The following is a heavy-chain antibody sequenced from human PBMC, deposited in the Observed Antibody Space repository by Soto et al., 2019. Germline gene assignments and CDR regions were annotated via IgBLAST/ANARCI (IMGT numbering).Heavy chain of an antibody. D-gene: IGHD3-3*01. J-gene: IGHJ6*03. CDR1: GDSVPINSAA. CDR3: ARAHLYDFWRVGDNYYYRAV. CDR2: TYYRSKWYN. V-gene: IGHV6-1*01. Sequence: PSPTLSLTCAISGDSVPINSAAWNWIRQSPSRGLEWLGRTYYRSKWYNDYALSVKSRITINPDTSKNQFSLQLNSVTPDATAVYYCARAHLYDFWRVGDNYYYRAVWGKGTTVTASS.